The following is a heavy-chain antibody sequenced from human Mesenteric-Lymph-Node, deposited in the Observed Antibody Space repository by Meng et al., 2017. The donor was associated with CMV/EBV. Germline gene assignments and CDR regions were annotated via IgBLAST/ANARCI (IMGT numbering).Heavy chain of an antibody. CDR1: GGTFSRYT. J-gene: IGHJ4*02. CDR2: IIPILGIA. Sequence: SCKASGGTFSRYTISRVRPAPGQGLEWMGRIIPILGIANYAQKFQGSVTITADKSTSTAYMELSSLRSEDTAVYYCAREDRIGWYRFSWGQGTLVTVSS. D-gene: IGHD6-19*01. V-gene: IGHV1-69*04. CDR3: AREDRIGWYRFS.